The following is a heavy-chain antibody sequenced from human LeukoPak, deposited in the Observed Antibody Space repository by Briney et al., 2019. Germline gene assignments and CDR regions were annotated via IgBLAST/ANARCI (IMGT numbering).Heavy chain of an antibody. CDR2: IYYTGST. D-gene: IGHD2-15*01. CDR3: ARDAGCCSGGSCYPHYMDV. V-gene: IGHV4-59*01. Sequence: SETLSLTCTVSGGSISSYFWSWIRQPPGKGLEWIGYIYYTGSTNYNPSLKSRVTISVDTSKNQFSLKLSSVTAADTAVYYCARDAGCCSGGSCYPHYMDVWGKGTTVTVSS. CDR1: GGSISSYF. J-gene: IGHJ6*03.